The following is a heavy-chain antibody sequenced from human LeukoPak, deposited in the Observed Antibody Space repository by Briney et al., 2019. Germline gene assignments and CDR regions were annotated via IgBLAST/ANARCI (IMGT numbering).Heavy chain of an antibody. V-gene: IGHV3-21*01. J-gene: IGHJ6*03. D-gene: IGHD1-7*01. Sequence: PGGSLRLSCAASGFTFSSYTMNWVRQAPGKGLEWVSSISSSSNYIYYADSVKGRFTISRDNSKNTLYLQMNSLRAEDTAVYYCARSAGWNYDYYYYYMDVWGKGTTVTVSS. CDR1: GFTFSSYT. CDR3: ARSAGWNYDYYYYYMDV. CDR2: ISSSSNYI.